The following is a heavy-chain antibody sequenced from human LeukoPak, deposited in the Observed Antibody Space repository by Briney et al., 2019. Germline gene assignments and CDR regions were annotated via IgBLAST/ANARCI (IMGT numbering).Heavy chain of an antibody. CDR3: ARGYCSSTSCYGQNYYGMDV. V-gene: IGHV1-46*01. CDR1: GYTFTSYY. CDR2: INPSGGST. D-gene: IGHD2-2*01. J-gene: IGHJ6*02. Sequence: ASVKVSCKASGYTFTSYYMHWVRQAPGQGLEWMGIINPSGGSTSYAQKFQGRVTITADKSTSTAYMELSSLRSEDTAVYYCARGYCSSTSCYGQNYYGMDVWGQGTTVTVSS.